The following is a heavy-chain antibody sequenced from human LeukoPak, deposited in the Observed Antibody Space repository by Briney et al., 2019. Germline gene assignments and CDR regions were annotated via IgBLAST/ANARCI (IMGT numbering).Heavy chain of an antibody. CDR1: GLTFRSYG. J-gene: IGHJ4*02. CDR2: IRYDGTNQ. D-gene: IGHD3-3*01. V-gene: IGHV3-30*02. Sequence: PGGSLRLSCATSGLTFRSYGRHWVRQAPGKGLEWVAFIRYDGTNQFYADSVKGRFTISRDNSKKTLYLQMNSLRTEDTAVYYCAKDRGFWSGYFYFDYWGQGTPVTVSS. CDR3: AKDRGFWSGYFYFDY.